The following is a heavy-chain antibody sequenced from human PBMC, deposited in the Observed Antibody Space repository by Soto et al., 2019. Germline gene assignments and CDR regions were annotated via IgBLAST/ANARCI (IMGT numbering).Heavy chain of an antibody. Sequence: ERSRRLSGVASAFTFNKFPRHWVRQAPGKGLQSLASITTTSNYKYYADSVKGRFSISRDNAKNSLYLELTNLRSEDTAVYYCAREKCSSTSCHHGMDVWGLGTTVTVSS. CDR1: AFTFNKFP. CDR3: AREKCSSTSCHHGMDV. CDR2: ITTTSNYK. D-gene: IGHD2-2*01. V-gene: IGHV3-21*01. J-gene: IGHJ6*02.